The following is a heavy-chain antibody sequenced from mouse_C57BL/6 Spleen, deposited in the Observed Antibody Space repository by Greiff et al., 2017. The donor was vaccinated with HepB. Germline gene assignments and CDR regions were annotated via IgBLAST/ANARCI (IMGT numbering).Heavy chain of an antibody. V-gene: IGHV3-6*01. J-gene: IGHJ1*03. CDR1: GYSITSGYY. D-gene: IGHD2-4*01. CDR3: ARGGLWDYDRVWYFDV. Sequence: VQLQESGPGLVKPSQSLSLTCSVTGYSITSGYYWNWIRQFPGNKLEWMGYISYDGSNNYNPSLKNRISITRDTSKNQFFLKLNSVTTEDTATYYCARGGLWDYDRVWYFDVWGTGTTVTVSS. CDR2: ISYDGSN.